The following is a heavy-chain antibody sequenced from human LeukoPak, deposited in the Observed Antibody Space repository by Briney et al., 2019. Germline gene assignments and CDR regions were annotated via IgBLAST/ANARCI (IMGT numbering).Heavy chain of an antibody. Sequence: PGGSLRLSCAVAGFTFSSYGMHWVRQAPGKGLDWVAVISYDGSNKYYADSVKGRFTISRDNSKNTLFLQMNSLRAEDTAVYYCAKGSNRGVATIDYWGQGTLVTVSS. J-gene: IGHJ4*02. V-gene: IGHV3-30*18. CDR1: GFTFSSYG. CDR3: AKGSNRGVATIDY. D-gene: IGHD5-12*01. CDR2: ISYDGSNK.